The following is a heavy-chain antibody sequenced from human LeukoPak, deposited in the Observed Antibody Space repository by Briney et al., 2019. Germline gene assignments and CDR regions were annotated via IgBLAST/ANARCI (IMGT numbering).Heavy chain of an antibody. CDR1: GFTYSSYS. J-gene: IGHJ4*02. CDR2: ISGRGGST. Sequence: GGSLRLSCAASGFTYSSYSMNWVRQAPGKGLEGVSSISGRGGSTHYADSVKGRHSISRDNSKTTMYLQMNSLRAEDTAVDYCAKDDSDIVVVPAAYFDYWGQGTLVTVSS. V-gene: IGHV3-23*01. D-gene: IGHD2-2*01. CDR3: AKDDSDIVVVPAAYFDY.